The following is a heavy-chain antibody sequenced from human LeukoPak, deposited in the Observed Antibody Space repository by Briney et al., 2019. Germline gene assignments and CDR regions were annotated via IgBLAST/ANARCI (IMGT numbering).Heavy chain of an antibody. Sequence: TGGSLRLSCAASGFTVSSNYMSWVRQAPGKGLEWVSIIYFSGDTYYADSVKGRFTISRDKFRNTLYLQMDSLRAEDTALYYCARAYSSSWYFDYWGQGTLVTVSS. D-gene: IGHD6-13*01. CDR1: GFTVSSNY. CDR3: ARAYSSSWYFDY. J-gene: IGHJ4*02. V-gene: IGHV3-66*01. CDR2: IYFSGDT.